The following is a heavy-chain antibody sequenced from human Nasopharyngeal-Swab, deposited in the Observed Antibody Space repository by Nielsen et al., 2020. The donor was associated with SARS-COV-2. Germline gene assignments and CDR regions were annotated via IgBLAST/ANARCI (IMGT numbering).Heavy chain of an antibody. J-gene: IGHJ6*04. V-gene: IGHV1-2*02. CDR3: ARDLKGSSWYYYYYGMDV. Sequence: ASVQVSCKATGYTYTGYYMHCVRQAPGQGLEWMGWINPNSGGTNYAQKFQGRVTMTRDTSISTAYMELSRLRSDDTAVYYCARDLKGSSWYYYYYGMDVWGKGTTVTVSS. CDR1: GYTYTGYY. D-gene: IGHD6-13*01. CDR2: INPNSGGT.